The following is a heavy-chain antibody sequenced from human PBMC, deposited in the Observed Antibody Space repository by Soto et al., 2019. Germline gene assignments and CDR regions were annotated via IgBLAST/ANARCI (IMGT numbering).Heavy chain of an antibody. Sequence: QLQLQESGPGLVKPSETLSLTCIVSGGSITSKTYNGAWIRQPPGTGLEWMGSLYDSGTTCYSPSFTSRVPLSVDATKNQFSIKMTSVTAADTAVYYCARILNGRQWLAKGYEYWGRGMLVPVSS. D-gene: IGHD6-19*01. CDR1: GGSITSKTYN. CDR2: LYDSGTT. CDR3: ARILNGRQWLAKGYEY. J-gene: IGHJ4*02. V-gene: IGHV4-39*01.